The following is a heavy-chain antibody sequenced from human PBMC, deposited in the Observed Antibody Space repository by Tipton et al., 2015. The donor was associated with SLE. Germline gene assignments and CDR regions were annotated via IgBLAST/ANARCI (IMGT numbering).Heavy chain of an antibody. D-gene: IGHD6-13*01. Sequence: TLSLTCTVSGGSISSRSYYWGWIRQPPGKGLEWIWSIYYSGRTYYNPSLKSRVTISVDTSKNQFSLKLSSVTAADTAVYYCARGDPGSSSWYAPPFGYWGQGTLVSVSS. J-gene: IGHJ4*02. V-gene: IGHV4-39*07. CDR1: GGSISSRSYY. CDR2: IYYSGRT. CDR3: ARGDPGSSSWYAPPFGY.